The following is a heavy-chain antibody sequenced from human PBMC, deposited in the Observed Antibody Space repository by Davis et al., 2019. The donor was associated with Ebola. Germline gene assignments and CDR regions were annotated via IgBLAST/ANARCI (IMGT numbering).Heavy chain of an antibody. Sequence: SVKVSCKASGGTFSSYAISWVRQAPGQGLEWMGGIIPIFGTANYAQKFQGRVTITADESTSTAYMELSSLRSEDTAVYYCASRGYSYGPYYYYYYYMDVWGKGTTVTVSS. D-gene: IGHD5-18*01. CDR3: ASRGYSYGPYYYYYYYMDV. J-gene: IGHJ6*03. V-gene: IGHV1-69*13. CDR1: GGTFSSYA. CDR2: IIPIFGTA.